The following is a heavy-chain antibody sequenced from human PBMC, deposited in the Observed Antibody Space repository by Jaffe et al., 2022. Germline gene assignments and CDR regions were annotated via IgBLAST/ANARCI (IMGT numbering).Heavy chain of an antibody. V-gene: IGHV3-66*02. CDR1: GFSVSEKH. D-gene: IGHD3-10*01. CDR2: VYSHGVI. CDR3: VTERGVTERGDGLWGFEY. Sequence: ELQLVESGGDLVQPGGSLRLSCAVSGFSVSEKHMHWVRQAPGKGLEWVSVVYSHGVIYYGESVKGRFTISKDTSKNTVFLQMNSLRGEDTAVYYCVTERGVTERGDGLWGFEYWGQGALVTVSS. J-gene: IGHJ4*02.